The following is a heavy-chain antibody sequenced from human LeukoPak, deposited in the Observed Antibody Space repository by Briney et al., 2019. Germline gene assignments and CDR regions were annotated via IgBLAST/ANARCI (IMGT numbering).Heavy chain of an antibody. D-gene: IGHD2-2*02. V-gene: IGHV3-21*01. CDR3: ARTLGCSSTSCYTGYYYGMDV. Sequence: GGSLRLPCAASGFTFSSYNMNWVRQAPGKGLEWVSSIRSSTYIYYADSVKGRFTISRDNAKNSLYLQMNSLRAEDTAVYYCARTLGCSSTSCYTGYYYGMDVWGQGTTVTVSS. CDR1: GFTFSSYN. J-gene: IGHJ6*02. CDR2: IRSSTYI.